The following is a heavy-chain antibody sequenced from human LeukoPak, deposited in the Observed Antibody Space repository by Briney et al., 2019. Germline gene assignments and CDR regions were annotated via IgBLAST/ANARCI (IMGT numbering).Heavy chain of an antibody. Sequence: SETLSLTCTVSGGSISSYYWSWIRQPPGKGLEWIGYIYYSGSTYYNPSLKSRVTISVDTSKNQFSLKLSSVTAADTAVYYCARDQGDYWGQGTLVTVSS. CDR1: GGSISSYY. CDR2: IYYSGST. V-gene: IGHV4-59*06. J-gene: IGHJ4*02. D-gene: IGHD5-24*01. CDR3: ARDQGDY.